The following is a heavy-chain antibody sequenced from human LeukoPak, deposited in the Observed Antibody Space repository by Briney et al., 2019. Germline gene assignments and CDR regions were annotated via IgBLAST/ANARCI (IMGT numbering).Heavy chain of an antibody. Sequence: ASVKVSCKASGYTFTSYDINWVRQATGQGLEWMGWMNPNSGNTGYAQKFQGRVTMTKDTSINTAYMELSRLRSDDTTVYYCARAYYYATSAADYWGQGTLVTVSS. J-gene: IGHJ4*02. V-gene: IGHV1-8*01. CDR3: ARAYYYATSAADY. CDR2: MNPNSGNT. D-gene: IGHD3-22*01. CDR1: GYTFTSYD.